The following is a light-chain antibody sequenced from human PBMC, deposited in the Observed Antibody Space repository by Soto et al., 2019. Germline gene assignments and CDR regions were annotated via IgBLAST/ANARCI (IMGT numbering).Light chain of an antibody. V-gene: IGKV1-5*03. CDR1: QTFSSW. Sequence: EIQRIQTPRTISGSGGRVDPIACRASQTFSSWLAWYQLKPGKAPKLLIYKASTLKSGVPARFSGCGSGTEFTLTISSLQSDDFALYFCQHYHGWPRTFGQGTKVDIK. J-gene: IGKJ1*01. CDR3: QHYHGWPRT. CDR2: KAS.